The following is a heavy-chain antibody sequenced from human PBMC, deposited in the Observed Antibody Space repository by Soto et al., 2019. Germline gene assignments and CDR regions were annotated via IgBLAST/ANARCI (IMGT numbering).Heavy chain of an antibody. CDR1: GYTLTELS. CDR2: FDPEDGET. CDR3: ATSLGGGGLLAEYYYYYGMDV. V-gene: IGHV1-24*01. J-gene: IGHJ6*02. Sequence: QVQLVQSGAEVKKPGASVKVSCKVSGYTLTELSMHWVRQAPGKGLEWMGGFDPEDGETIYAQKFQGRVTMTEDTSTDTAYMELSSLRSEDTAVYYCATSLGGGGLLAEYYYYYGMDVWGQGTTVTVSS. D-gene: IGHD2-15*01.